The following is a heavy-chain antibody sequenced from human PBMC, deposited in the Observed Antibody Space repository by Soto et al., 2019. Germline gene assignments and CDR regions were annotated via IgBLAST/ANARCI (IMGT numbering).Heavy chain of an antibody. V-gene: IGHV3-30*18. Sequence: SLRLSCAASGFTFSDYAMHWVRQAPGKGLEWVAVVSHDGRNTHYADSVKGRFTISRDSSKNTVSLEMTRLRAEDTAVYYCEKGGRQWLVTSDFNYWGQGA. CDR1: GFTFSDYA. CDR2: VSHDGRNT. J-gene: IGHJ4*02. CDR3: EKGGRQWLVTSDFNY. D-gene: IGHD6-19*01.